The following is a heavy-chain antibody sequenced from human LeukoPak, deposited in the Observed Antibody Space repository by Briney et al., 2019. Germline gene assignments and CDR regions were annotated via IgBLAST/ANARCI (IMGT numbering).Heavy chain of an antibody. Sequence: PSETLSLTCTVSGYSISSGYYWGWIRQPPGKGLEWIGSIYYSGSTYYNPSLKSRVTISVDTSKNQFSLKLSSVTAADTAVYYCARVPSYGDHFDYWGQGTLVTVSS. D-gene: IGHD4-17*01. CDR3: ARVPSYGDHFDY. J-gene: IGHJ4*02. CDR2: IYYSGST. CDR1: GYSISSGYY. V-gene: IGHV4-38-2*02.